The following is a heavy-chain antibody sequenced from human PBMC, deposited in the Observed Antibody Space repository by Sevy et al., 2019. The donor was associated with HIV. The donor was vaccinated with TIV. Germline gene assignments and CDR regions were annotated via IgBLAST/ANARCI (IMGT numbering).Heavy chain of an antibody. CDR1: GFTFSSYS. J-gene: IGHJ4*02. V-gene: IGHV3-48*02. CDR3: ARGLPSGY. CDR2: ISSSSTI. Sequence: GESLKISCAASGFTFSSYSMNWVRQAPGKGLEWVSYISSSSTIYYADSVKGRFTISRDNAKNSLYLQMNSLRDEDTAVYYCARGLPSGYWGQGTLVTVSS.